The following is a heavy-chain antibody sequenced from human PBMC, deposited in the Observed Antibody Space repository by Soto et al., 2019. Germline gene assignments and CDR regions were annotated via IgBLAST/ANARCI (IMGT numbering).Heavy chain of an antibody. J-gene: IGHJ4*02. CDR3: VREGDFWSGYKSYYFDY. D-gene: IGHD3-3*01. CDR2: ISVYNGNT. V-gene: IGHV1-18*01. Sequence: QVQLVQSGAEVKKSGASVKVSCKASGYTFTSYGISWVRQAPGQGLEWMGWISVYNGNTNYAQKLQGRVTMTTDTTTSTADMELRSLSSDDTDVYDCVREGDFWSGYKSYYFDYWGQGALVTVSS. CDR1: GYTFTSYG.